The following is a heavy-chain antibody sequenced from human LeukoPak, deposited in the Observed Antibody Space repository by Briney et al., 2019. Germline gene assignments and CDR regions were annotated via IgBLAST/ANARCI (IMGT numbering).Heavy chain of an antibody. CDR2: MYTSGST. CDR3: AREGGSGWTNNRFDP. J-gene: IGHJ5*02. Sequence: PSETLSLTCTVSGGSISGYYWSWIRQPAGKGLQWIGRMYTSGSTNYNPSLKSRVTLSVDTSKNQFSLKLTSVTAADTAVYYCAREGGSGWTNNRFDPWGQGTLVTVSS. V-gene: IGHV4-4*07. D-gene: IGHD6-19*01. CDR1: GGSISGYY.